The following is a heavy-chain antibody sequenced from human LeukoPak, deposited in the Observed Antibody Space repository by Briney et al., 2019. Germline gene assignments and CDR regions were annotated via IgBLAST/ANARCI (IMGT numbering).Heavy chain of an antibody. CDR3: GKVAGQWIPVY. Sequence: GGSLRLSCSASGFTFNSYVMHWVRQAPGQGLEYVSAISSNGGSTYYADSVKGGFIISSDNSKNTLHFQMRSRRGDDTAVHCCGKVAGQWIPVYWGERPIVSVSS. CDR1: GFTFNSYV. D-gene: IGHD5-12*01. V-gene: IGHV3-64*05. CDR2: ISSNGGST. J-gene: IGHJ4*02.